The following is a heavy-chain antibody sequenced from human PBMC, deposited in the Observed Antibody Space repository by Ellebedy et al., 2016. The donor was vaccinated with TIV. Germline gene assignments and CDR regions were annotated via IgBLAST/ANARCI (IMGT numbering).Heavy chain of an antibody. Sequence: AASVKVSCKASGYTFTSYYMHWVRQAPGQGLEWMGIINPSGGSTSYAQKFQGRVTMTRDTSTSTVYMELSSLRSEDTAVYYCARVGSITMVRGVIIDPWGQGTLVTVSS. J-gene: IGHJ5*02. CDR1: GYTFTSYY. CDR3: ARVGSITMVRGVIIDP. V-gene: IGHV1-46*01. CDR2: INPSGGST. D-gene: IGHD3-10*01.